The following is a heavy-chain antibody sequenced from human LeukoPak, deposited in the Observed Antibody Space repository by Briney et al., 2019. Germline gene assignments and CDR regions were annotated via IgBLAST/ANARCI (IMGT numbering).Heavy chain of an antibody. D-gene: IGHD2-15*01. CDR2: IYYSGST. J-gene: IGHJ4*02. V-gene: IGHV4-39*07. CDR3: ARVPLPYFDY. CDR1: GFSLSTRGEG. Sequence: SGPTLVNPTQTLALTCTFSGFSLSTRGEGVGWIRQPPGKGLEWIGSIYYSGSTYYNPSLKSRVTISVDTSKNQFSLKLSSVTAADTAVYYCARVPLPYFDYWGQGTLVTVSS.